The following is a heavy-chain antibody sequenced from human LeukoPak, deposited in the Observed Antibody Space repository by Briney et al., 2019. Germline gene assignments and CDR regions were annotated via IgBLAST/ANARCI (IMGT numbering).Heavy chain of an antibody. CDR2: IWYDGSNK. V-gene: IGHV3-33*01. D-gene: IGHD2-15*01. CDR1: GFTFSSYG. J-gene: IGHJ4*02. Sequence: PGGSLRLSCAASGFTFSSYGMHGVRQAPGKGLECVAVIWYDGSNKYYADSVKGRFTISRDNSKNTLYLQMNSLRAEDTAVYYCAIRSGGTWGQGTLGTVSS. CDR3: AIRSGGT.